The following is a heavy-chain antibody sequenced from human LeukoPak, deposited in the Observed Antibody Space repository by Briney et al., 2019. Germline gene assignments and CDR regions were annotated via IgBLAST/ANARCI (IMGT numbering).Heavy chain of an antibody. CDR1: GFTFSSYW. Sequence: GGSLRLSCAASGFTFSSYWMSWVRQAPGKGLKWVANIKQDGSEKYYVDSVKGRFTISRDNAKNSLYLQMNSLRAEDTAVYYCARDLGASCERFCWFDPWGQGTLVTVSS. J-gene: IGHJ5*02. CDR2: IKQDGSEK. CDR3: ARDLGASCERFCWFDP. V-gene: IGHV3-7*01. D-gene: IGHD2-2*01.